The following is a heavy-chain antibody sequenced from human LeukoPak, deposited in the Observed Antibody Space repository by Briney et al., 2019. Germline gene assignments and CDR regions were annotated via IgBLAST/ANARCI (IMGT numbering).Heavy chain of an antibody. V-gene: IGHV4-30-4*01. CDR2: IYYSGST. CDR3: AREDIVVVVAATGSFDI. Sequence: SETLSLTCTVSGGSISSGDYYWSWLRQPKGTGLEWIGYIYYSGSTYYNPSLKSRVTISVDTSNHQFSLKLSSVTAADTAVYYCAREDIVVVVAATGSFDIWGQGTMVTVSS. D-gene: IGHD2-15*01. J-gene: IGHJ3*02. CDR1: GGSISSGDYY.